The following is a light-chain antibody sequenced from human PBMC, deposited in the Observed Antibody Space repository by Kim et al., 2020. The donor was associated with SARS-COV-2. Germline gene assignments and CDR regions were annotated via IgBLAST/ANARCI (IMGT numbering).Light chain of an antibody. CDR3: NSRDSNNNVL. CDR1: SLRSYY. V-gene: IGLV3-19*01. CDR2: GKN. J-gene: IGLJ2*01. Sequence: SSELTQDPAVSVALGQTVRITCQGDSLRSYYATWYQQKPGQAPLLVIYGKNNRPSGIPDRFSGSSSGNTASLTITGTQAGDEADYYCNSRDSNNNVLFGGGTQLTVL.